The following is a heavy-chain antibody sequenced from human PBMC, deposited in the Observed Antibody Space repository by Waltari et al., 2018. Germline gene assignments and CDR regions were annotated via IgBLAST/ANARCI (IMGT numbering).Heavy chain of an antibody. D-gene: IGHD6-19*01. Sequence: QLVQSGADVKRPGASVTVSCKTSGYTFANNDINWVRQAPGPGLEWMGWISSYSGYTKVAHGYQDRATITTATSTTTGFLELRGLRSDDTAVYYCAREGRAVAGSWFAHWGQGTPVTVS. CDR1: GYTFANND. CDR2: ISSYSGYT. J-gene: IGHJ5*02. V-gene: IGHV1-18*04. CDR3: AREGRAVAGSWFAH.